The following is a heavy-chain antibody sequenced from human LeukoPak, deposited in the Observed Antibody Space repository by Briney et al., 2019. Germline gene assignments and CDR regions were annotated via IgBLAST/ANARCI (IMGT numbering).Heavy chain of an antibody. CDR3: ARSDSGGYYNEY. D-gene: IGHD3-22*01. V-gene: IGHV4-59*01. CDR1: GGSISNYY. Sequence: PSETLSLTCSVSGGSISNYYWSWIRQSPGEGLEWIGNIYYSGSTNYHPSLESRVTMSVDTSKDEFSLKMSSVTTADTAVYYCARSDSGGYYNEYWGQGTLVTVSS. CDR2: IYYSGST. J-gene: IGHJ4*02.